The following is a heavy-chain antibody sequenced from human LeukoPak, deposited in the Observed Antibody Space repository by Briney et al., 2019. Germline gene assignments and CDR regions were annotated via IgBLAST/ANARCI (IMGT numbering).Heavy chain of an antibody. J-gene: IGHJ6*02. CDR1: GYTFTSYG. CDR2: ISAYNGIT. CDR3: ARAYYDSSGYYYYYGMDV. D-gene: IGHD3-22*01. V-gene: IGHV1-18*01. Sequence: ASVKVSCKASGYTFTSYGISWVRQAPGQGLEWMGWISAYNGITNYAQKLQGRVTMTRDTSTSTAYMELRSLRSDDTAVYYCARAYYDSSGYYYYYGMDVWGQGTTVTVSS.